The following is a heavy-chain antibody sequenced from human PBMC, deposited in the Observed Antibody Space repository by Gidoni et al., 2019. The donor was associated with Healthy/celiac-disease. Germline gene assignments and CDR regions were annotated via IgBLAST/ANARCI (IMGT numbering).Heavy chain of an antibody. CDR2: IRDSGSST. D-gene: IGHD5-12*01. CDR3: AKGCRGGYDSAVDS. CDR1: GFTFRSYA. Sequence: EVQLLESGGGLVQPGGSRRLSCAASGFTFRSYARSWVRQAPGKGLEVVSSIRDSGSSTNYADSVKGRFTISRDNSKNTLYLQMDSLREDDTAIYYCAKGCRGGYDSAVDSWGQGTLVTVSS. V-gene: IGHV3-23*01. J-gene: IGHJ4*02.